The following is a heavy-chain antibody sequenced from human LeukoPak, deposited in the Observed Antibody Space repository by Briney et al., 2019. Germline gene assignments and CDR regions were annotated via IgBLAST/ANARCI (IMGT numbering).Heavy chain of an antibody. CDR3: AKDHLNRGWSYFDS. Sequence: PGGSLRVSCAASGFTFSNYVMHWVRQAPGKGLEWVAIISSERRPKSYADSVKGRFTISRDNSKNTVYLQMNSLRAEDTAVYYCAKDHLNRGWSYFDSWGQGTLVSVSS. CDR1: GFTFSNYV. CDR2: ISSERRPK. J-gene: IGHJ4*02. D-gene: IGHD6-19*01. V-gene: IGHV3-33*06.